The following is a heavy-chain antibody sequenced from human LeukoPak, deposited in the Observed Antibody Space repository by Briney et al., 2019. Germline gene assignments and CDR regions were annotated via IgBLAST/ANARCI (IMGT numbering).Heavy chain of an antibody. CDR3: ARDIVEDV. J-gene: IGHJ6*02. CDR1: GFTFSSYS. D-gene: IGHD2-15*01. Sequence: GGSLRLSCAASGFTFSSYSMNWVRKAPGKGLEWVSYISSSSTIYYADSVKGRFTISRDNAKNSLYLQMNSLRDEDTAVYYCARDIVEDVWGQGTTVTVSS. CDR2: ISSSSTI. V-gene: IGHV3-48*02.